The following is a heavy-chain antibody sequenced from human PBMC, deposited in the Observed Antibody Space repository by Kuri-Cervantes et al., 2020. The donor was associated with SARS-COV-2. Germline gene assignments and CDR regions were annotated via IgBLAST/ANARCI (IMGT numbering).Heavy chain of an antibody. V-gene: IGHV4-34*01. CDR3: ARGRRYSLPGGLDY. CDR1: GGSFSGYY. J-gene: IGHJ4*02. CDR2: VNHSGST. D-gene: IGHD3-9*01. Sequence: SQTLSLTCAVYGGSFSGYYWSWIRQPPGKGLEWIGEVNHSGSTNYNPSLKSRVTISVDTSKNQFSPKLSSVTAADTAVYYCARGRRYSLPGGLDYWGQGTLVTVSS.